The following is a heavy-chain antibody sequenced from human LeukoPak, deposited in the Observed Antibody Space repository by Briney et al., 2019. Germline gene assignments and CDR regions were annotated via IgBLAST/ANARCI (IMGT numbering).Heavy chain of an antibody. CDR1: GFTFSSYW. D-gene: IGHD5-12*01. CDR2: ISGSGGST. J-gene: IGHJ4*02. CDR3: AKVLRSQYYFDY. V-gene: IGHV3-23*01. Sequence: GGSLRLSCAASGFTFSSYWMSWVRQAPGKGLEWVSTISGSGGSTYYADSVKGRFTISRDTSKNTLYRQMNSLRAEDTAVYYCAKVLRSQYYFDYWGQGTLVTVSS.